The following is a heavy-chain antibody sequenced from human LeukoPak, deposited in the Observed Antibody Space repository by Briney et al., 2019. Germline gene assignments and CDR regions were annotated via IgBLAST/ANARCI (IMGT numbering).Heavy chain of an antibody. D-gene: IGHD1-26*01. J-gene: IGHJ4*02. Sequence: GESLKISCKGSGYSFTTNWIGWVRQMPGKGLEWMGIIYPTDSDTRYSPSFQGQVTISADKSISTAYLQWSSLKDSDTAVYYCARVWYSGHEFDYWGQGTLVTVSS. CDR2: IYPTDSDT. CDR1: GYSFTTNW. V-gene: IGHV5-51*01. CDR3: ARVWYSGHEFDY.